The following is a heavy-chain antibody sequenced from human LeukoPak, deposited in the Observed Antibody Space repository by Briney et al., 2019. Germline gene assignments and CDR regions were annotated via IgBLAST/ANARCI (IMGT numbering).Heavy chain of an antibody. J-gene: IGHJ4*02. CDR1: GYTFTGYY. CDR2: INPNSGGT. D-gene: IGHD3-22*01. CDR3: ARTTYYDNSEGFDY. Sequence: ASVKVSCKASGYTFTGYYMHCVRQAPGQGLEWMGWINPNSGGTNYAQKFQGRVTMTRDTPISTAYMELSRLRSDDTAVYYCARTTYYDNSEGFDYWGQGTLVTVSS. V-gene: IGHV1-2*02.